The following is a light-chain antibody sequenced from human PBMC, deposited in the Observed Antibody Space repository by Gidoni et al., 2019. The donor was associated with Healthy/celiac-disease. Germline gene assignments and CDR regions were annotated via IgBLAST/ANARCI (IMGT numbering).Light chain of an antibody. CDR3: QQYGSSPPYT. V-gene: IGKV3-20*01. J-gene: IGKJ2*01. CDR1: QSVSSSY. Sequence: ELVFTQSPGTLSLSPGERATLSCRASQSVSSSYLAWYQQKPGQAPRLLSYGASSRATGIPDRFSGSGSGTDFTLTISRLEPEDFAVYYCQQYGSSPPYTFGQGTKLEIK. CDR2: GAS.